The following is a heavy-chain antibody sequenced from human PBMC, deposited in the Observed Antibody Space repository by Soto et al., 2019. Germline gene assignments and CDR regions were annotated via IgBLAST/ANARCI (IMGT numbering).Heavy chain of an antibody. Sequence: SETLSLTCTVSGGSISSGGYYWSWIRQHPGKGLEWIGYIYYSGSTYYNPSLKSRVTISVDTSKNQFSLKLSSETAADTAVYYCARGSPWRPAAILDYWGQGTLVTVSS. D-gene: IGHD2-2*01. CDR1: GGSISSGGYY. CDR3: ARGSPWRPAAILDY. V-gene: IGHV4-31*03. J-gene: IGHJ4*02. CDR2: IYYSGST.